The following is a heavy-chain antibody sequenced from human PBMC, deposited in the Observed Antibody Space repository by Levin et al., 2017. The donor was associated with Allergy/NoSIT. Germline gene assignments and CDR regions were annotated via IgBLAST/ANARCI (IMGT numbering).Heavy chain of an antibody. J-gene: IGHJ3*02. Sequence: SETLSLTCTVSGGSISSYYWSWIRQPPGKGLEWIGYIYYSGSTNYNPSLKSRVTISVDTSKNQFSLKLSSVTAADTAVYYCARVKGIAAAGQVWNAFDIWGQGTMVTVSS. V-gene: IGHV4-59*01. D-gene: IGHD6-13*01. CDR2: IYYSGST. CDR1: GGSISSYY. CDR3: ARVKGIAAAGQVWNAFDI.